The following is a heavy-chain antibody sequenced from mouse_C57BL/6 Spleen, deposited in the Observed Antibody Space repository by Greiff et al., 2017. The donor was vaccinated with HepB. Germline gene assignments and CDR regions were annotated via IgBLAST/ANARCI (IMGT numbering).Heavy chain of an antibody. Sequence: EVKLEESVAELVRPGASVKLSCTASGFNIKNTYMHWVKQRPEQGLEWIGRIDPANGNTKYAPKFQGKATITADTSSTPSYLQLRSLTSEDTALYCCAMELGRPLWDYWGQGTTLTVSS. D-gene: IGHD4-1*01. V-gene: IGHV14-3*01. CDR1: GFNIKNTY. CDR3: AMELGRPLWDY. J-gene: IGHJ2*01. CDR2: IDPANGNT.